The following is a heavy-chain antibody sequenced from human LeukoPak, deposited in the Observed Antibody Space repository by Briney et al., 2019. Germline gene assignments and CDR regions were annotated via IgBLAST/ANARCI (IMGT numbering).Heavy chain of an antibody. Sequence: ASVKLSFKASGYTFTSYGISWVRQAPGQALEWMGWIYSYNGNTNYAQKFQGRVTMTTDTSTSIAYMELRSLTSDDTAVYYCARLKNYGDYGYWGQGTLVTVSS. V-gene: IGHV1-18*01. CDR3: ARLKNYGDYGY. J-gene: IGHJ4*02. D-gene: IGHD4-17*01. CDR2: IYSYNGNT. CDR1: GYTFTSYG.